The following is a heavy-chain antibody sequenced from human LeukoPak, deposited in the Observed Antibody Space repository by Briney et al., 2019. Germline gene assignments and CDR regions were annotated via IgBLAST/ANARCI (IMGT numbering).Heavy chain of an antibody. CDR1: GFTFSSFS. CDR3: ARESMTVTDY. CDR2: ISSSSSYI. D-gene: IGHD4-17*01. V-gene: IGHV3-21*01. Sequence: GGSLRLSCAASGFTFSSFSMNWVRQAPGKGLEWVSSISSSSSYIYYADSVKGRFTISRDDAKNSLYLQMNSLRAEDTAVYYCARESMTVTDYWGQGTLVTVSS. J-gene: IGHJ4*02.